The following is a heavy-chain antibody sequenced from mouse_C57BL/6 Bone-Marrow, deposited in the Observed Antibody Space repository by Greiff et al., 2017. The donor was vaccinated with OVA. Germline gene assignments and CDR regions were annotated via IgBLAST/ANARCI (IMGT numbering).Heavy chain of an antibody. J-gene: IGHJ4*01. CDR2: IDPSDSYT. V-gene: IGHV1-69*01. CDR3: ARRGYSNYVGYYAMDY. CDR1: GYTFTSYW. Sequence: QVQLQQPGAELVMPGASVKLSCKASGYTFTSYWMHWVQQRPGPGLEWIGEIDPSDSYTNYNQKLKGKSTLTVDKSSSTAYMQLSSLTSEDSAVYYCARRGYSNYVGYYAMDYWGQGTSVTVSS. D-gene: IGHD2-5*01.